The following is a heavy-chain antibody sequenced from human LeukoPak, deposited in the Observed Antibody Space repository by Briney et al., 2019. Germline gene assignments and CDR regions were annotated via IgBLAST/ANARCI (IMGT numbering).Heavy chain of an antibody. CDR2: ISSSGADT. CDR3: AKGSRSTVTTSYFDY. Sequence: GGSLRLSCAASGFPFSSDAMSWVRQAPGKGLEWVSSISSSGADTYYADSVKGRFTSSRDNSKNTLYLQMRSLRVEDTAVYYCAKGSRSTVTTSYFDYWGQGTLVIVSS. J-gene: IGHJ4*02. D-gene: IGHD4-17*01. V-gene: IGHV3-23*01. CDR1: GFPFSSDA.